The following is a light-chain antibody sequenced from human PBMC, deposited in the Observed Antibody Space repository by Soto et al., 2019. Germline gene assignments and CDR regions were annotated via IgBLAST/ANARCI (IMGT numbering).Light chain of an antibody. CDR2: DVS. Sequence: QSVLTQPASVSGSPGQSITISCTGTSSDVVSYIYVSWYQHHPGKAPKLMIYDVSNRPSGVSNRFSGSKSGNTASLTISGLQAEDEAEYYCVSYTTFSSYVFGTGTRSPS. CDR1: SSDVVSYIY. CDR3: VSYTTFSSYV. V-gene: IGLV2-14*01. J-gene: IGLJ1*01.